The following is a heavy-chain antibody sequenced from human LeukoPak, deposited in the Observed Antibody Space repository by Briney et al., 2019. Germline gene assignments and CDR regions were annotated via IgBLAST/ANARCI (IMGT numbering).Heavy chain of an antibody. CDR2: INHSGST. D-gene: IGHD3-16*02. V-gene: IGHV4-34*01. CDR1: GGSFSGYY. CDR3: ARGRRDYVWGSYRYSYYYYMDV. J-gene: IGHJ6*03. Sequence: SETLSLTCAVYGGSFSGYYWSWIRQPPGKGLEWIGEINHSGSTNYNPSLKSRVTISVDTSKNQFSLKLSSVTAADTAVYYCARGRRDYVWGSYRYSYYYYMDVWGKGTTVTVSS.